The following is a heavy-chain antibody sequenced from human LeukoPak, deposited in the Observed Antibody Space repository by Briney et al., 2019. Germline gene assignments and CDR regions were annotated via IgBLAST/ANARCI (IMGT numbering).Heavy chain of an antibody. CDR3: GYSGYDFPFDY. CDR1: EFSVSANY. D-gene: IGHD5-12*01. CDR2: IYSGGST. J-gene: IGHJ4*02. V-gene: IGHV3-53*04. Sequence: GGSLRLSCAASEFSVSANYMSWVRQAPGKGLEWVSVIYSGGSTFSADSVKGRFTISRHNSRNTLYLQMNSLRAEDTAVYYCGYSGYDFPFDYWGQGTLVTVSS.